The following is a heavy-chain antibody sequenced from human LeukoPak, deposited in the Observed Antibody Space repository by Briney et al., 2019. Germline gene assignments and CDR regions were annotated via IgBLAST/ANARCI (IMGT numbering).Heavy chain of an antibody. D-gene: IGHD3-10*01. V-gene: IGHV3-30*03. CDR2: ISYDGSNK. CDR3: ARVGLRLFSGSYDY. CDR1: GFTFSSYG. Sequence: GSLRLSCAASGFTFSSYGMHWVRQAPGKGLEWVAVISYDGSNKYYADSVKGRFTIPRDNSKNTLYLQMNSLRAEDTAVYYCARVGLRLFSGSYDYWGQGTLVTVSS. J-gene: IGHJ4*02.